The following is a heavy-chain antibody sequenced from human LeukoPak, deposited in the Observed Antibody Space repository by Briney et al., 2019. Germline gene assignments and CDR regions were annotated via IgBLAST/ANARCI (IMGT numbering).Heavy chain of an antibody. V-gene: IGHV4-59*11. CDR3: ARSEEYCGGDCYQGFGY. D-gene: IGHD2-21*02. CDR1: GGSISSHY. J-gene: IGHJ4*02. CDR2: IYYSGST. Sequence: SETLSLTCAVSGGSISSHYWSWIRQPPGKGLEWIGYIYYSGSTYYNPSLKSRVTISVDTSKNQFSLKLSSVTAADTAVYYCARSEEYCGGDCYQGFGYWGQGTLVTVSS.